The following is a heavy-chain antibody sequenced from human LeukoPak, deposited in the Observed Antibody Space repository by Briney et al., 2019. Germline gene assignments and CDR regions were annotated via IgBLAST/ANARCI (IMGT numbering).Heavy chain of an antibody. CDR1: GYTFTSYG. Sequence: GASVKVSCKASGYTFTSYGISWVRQAPGQGLEWMGGIIPIFGTANYAQKFQGRVTITADESTSTAYMELSSLRSEDTAVYYCARAGDYGDYPLHYWGQGTLVTVSS. V-gene: IGHV1-69*13. J-gene: IGHJ4*02. D-gene: IGHD4-17*01. CDR2: IIPIFGTA. CDR3: ARAGDYGDYPLHY.